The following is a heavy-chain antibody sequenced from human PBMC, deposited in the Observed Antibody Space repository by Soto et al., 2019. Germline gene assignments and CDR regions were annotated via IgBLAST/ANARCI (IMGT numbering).Heavy chain of an antibody. CDR1: GYTFTTFW. J-gene: IGHJ3*02. CDR2: IYPGDSDT. CDR3: AAIVGATFGAFDI. Sequence: GESLKISCTGFGYTFTTFWIGWVRQVPGKGLEWMGIIYPGDSDTRYGPSFQGQVTISADKSISTAYLQWSSLKASDTAMYYCAAIVGATFGAFDIWGQGTMVTVSS. D-gene: IGHD1-26*01. V-gene: IGHV5-51*01.